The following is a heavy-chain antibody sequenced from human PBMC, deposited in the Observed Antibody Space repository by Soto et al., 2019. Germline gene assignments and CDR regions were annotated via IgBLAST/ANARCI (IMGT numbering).Heavy chain of an antibody. D-gene: IGHD6-19*01. CDR3: ARSVSGTGTEFDP. CDR1: GDSVSRSSAV. CDR2: TYYTSKWNN. J-gene: IGHJ5*02. V-gene: IGHV6-1*01. Sequence: PSQTLSLTCAISGDSVSRSSAVLNLIMQSPSRGLEWLGRTYYTSKWNNYYAVSVKSRITINADTSKNQFSLQLNSVTPEDTALYYCARSVSGTGTEFDPWGQGTPVTVSS.